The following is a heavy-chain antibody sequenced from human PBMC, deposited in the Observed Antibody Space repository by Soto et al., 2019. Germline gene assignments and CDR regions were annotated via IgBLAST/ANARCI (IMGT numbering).Heavy chain of an antibody. CDR3: AHTILRREGSSYFDY. D-gene: IGHD3-10*01. J-gene: IGHJ4*02. Sequence: QITLKESGPTLVKPTQTLTLTCTFSGFSLSTSGVGVGWIRQPPGKALEWLALIYWDDDKRYSPSLKSRLTITKDTSKNQVVLTMTNMDHVDTATYYCAHTILRREGSSYFDYWGQGTLVTVSS. CDR2: IYWDDDK. V-gene: IGHV2-5*02. CDR1: GFSLSTSGVG.